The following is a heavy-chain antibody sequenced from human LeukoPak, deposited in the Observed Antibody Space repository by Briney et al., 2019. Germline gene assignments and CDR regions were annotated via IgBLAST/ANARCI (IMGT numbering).Heavy chain of an antibody. D-gene: IGHD6-19*01. CDR2: IYTSGST. CDR3: ARDLRGIAVADDAFDI. CDR1: GGSISSSSYY. J-gene: IGHJ3*02. Sequence: PSETLSLTCTVSGGSISSSSYYWSWIRQPAGKGLEWIGRIYTSGSTNYNPSLKSRVTMSVDTSKNQFSLKLSSVTAADTAVYYCARDLRGIAVADDAFDIWGQGTMVTVSS. V-gene: IGHV4-61*02.